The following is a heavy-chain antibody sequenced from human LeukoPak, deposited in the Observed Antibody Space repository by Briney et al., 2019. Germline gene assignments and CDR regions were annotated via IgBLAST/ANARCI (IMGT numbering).Heavy chain of an antibody. CDR3: ARASSVAGLYFDY. V-gene: IGHV4-39*07. Sequence: SETLSLTCTVSGVSISSSSYYWGWIRQPPGKGLEWIGSIYYSGSTYYNPSLKSRVTISVDTSKNQFSLKLSSVTAAGTAVYYCARASSVAGLYFDYWGQGTLVSVCS. CDR1: GVSISSSSYY. CDR2: IYYSGST. J-gene: IGHJ4*02. D-gene: IGHD6-19*01.